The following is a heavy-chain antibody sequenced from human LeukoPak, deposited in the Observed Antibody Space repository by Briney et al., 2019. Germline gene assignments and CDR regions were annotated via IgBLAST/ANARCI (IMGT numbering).Heavy chain of an antibody. V-gene: IGHV3-20*04. J-gene: IGHJ4*02. CDR1: GFTFDDYG. CDR3: ARVRTDYYGSGSYVLDY. CDR2: INWNGGST. Sequence: GGSLRLSCAASGFTFDDYGMSWVRHAPGKGLEWVSGINWNGGSTGYADSVKGRFTISRDNAKNSLYLQMNSLRAEDTALYYCARVRTDYYGSGSYVLDYWGQGTLVTVSS. D-gene: IGHD3-10*01.